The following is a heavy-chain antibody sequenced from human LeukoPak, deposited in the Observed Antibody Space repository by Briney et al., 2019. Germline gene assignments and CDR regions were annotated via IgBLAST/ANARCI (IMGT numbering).Heavy chain of an antibody. Sequence: PGGSLRLSCAASGFTFSSYSMNWVRQAPGKGLEWVSSISSSSSYIYYADSVKGRFTISRDNAKNSLYLQMNSLRAEDTAVYYCARDGYYYDSSGYWIDYWGQGTLVTVSS. CDR2: ISSSSSYI. D-gene: IGHD3-22*01. J-gene: IGHJ4*02. V-gene: IGHV3-21*01. CDR1: GFTFSSYS. CDR3: ARDGYYYDSSGYWIDY.